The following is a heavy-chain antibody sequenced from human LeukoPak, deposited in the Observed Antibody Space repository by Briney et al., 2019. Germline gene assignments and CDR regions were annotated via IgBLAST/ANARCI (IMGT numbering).Heavy chain of an antibody. Sequence: PGGSLRLSCAASEFTFSNYDIHWVRQAPGKGLEWVAFIRYDGNTKYYADSVKGRFTISRDKSKNTLSLQTNSLRAEDTAIYYCAKDLRHYSDYWGQGTLVTVSS. CDR3: AKDLRHYSDY. CDR2: IRYDGNTK. CDR1: EFTFSNYD. J-gene: IGHJ4*02. V-gene: IGHV3-30*02.